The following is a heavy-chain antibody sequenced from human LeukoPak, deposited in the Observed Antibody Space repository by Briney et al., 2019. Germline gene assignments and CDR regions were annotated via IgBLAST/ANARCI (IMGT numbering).Heavy chain of an antibody. CDR1: GFTFSSYA. D-gene: IGHD1-26*01. CDR2: ISYDGSNK. Sequence: GRSLRLSCAASGFTFSSYAMHWVCQAPGKGLEWVAVISYDGSNKYYADSVKGRFTISRDNSKNTLYLQMNSLRVEDTAVYYCARDGGSYDYWGQGTLVTVSS. CDR3: ARDGGSYDY. V-gene: IGHV3-30-3*01. J-gene: IGHJ4*02.